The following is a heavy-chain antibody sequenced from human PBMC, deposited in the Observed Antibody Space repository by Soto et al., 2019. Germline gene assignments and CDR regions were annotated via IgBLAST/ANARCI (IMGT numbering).Heavy chain of an antibody. Sequence: ASVKVSCTVSGYTLTELSMHWVRQAPGQRLEWMGWINAGNGNTKYSQKFQGRVTITRDTSANTAYMELSSLRSEDTAVYYCARSFVVVTDFDYWGQGTLVTVSS. CDR1: GYTLTELS. D-gene: IGHD2-21*02. CDR2: INAGNGNT. V-gene: IGHV1-3*01. CDR3: ARSFVVVTDFDY. J-gene: IGHJ4*02.